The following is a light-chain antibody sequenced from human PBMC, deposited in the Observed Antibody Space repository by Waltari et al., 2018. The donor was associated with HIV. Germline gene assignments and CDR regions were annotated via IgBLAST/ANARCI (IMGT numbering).Light chain of an antibody. CDR3: QQLNSYPRT. CDR2: LSS. Sequence: DIQLTQSPSFLSASVGDRVTITCRASQGISSYLTWYQQKLGKAPMLLIYLSSTLQSGVPSRFSGSGSGTEFTLTISSLQPEDFATYYCQQLNSYPRTFGQGTKVEIK. V-gene: IGKV1-9*01. CDR1: QGISSY. J-gene: IGKJ1*01.